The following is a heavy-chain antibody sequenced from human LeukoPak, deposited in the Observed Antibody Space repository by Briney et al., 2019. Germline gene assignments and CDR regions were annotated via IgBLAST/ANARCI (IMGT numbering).Heavy chain of an antibody. CDR3: AREMGSGVDYYGSGSYGF. CDR1: GLTFSNYG. Sequence: GGSLRLSCAASGLTFSNYGMHWVRQAPGKGLEWVTFIQYDGSDKKYVDSVKGRFTVSRDNSKNSLYLQMNSLRAEDTAVYYCAREMGSGVDYYGSGSYGFGGQGTLVTVSS. J-gene: IGHJ4*02. CDR2: IQYDGSDK. D-gene: IGHD3-10*01. V-gene: IGHV3-30*02.